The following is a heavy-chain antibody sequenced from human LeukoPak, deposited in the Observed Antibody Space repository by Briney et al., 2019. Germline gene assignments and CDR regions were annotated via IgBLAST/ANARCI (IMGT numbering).Heavy chain of an antibody. CDR2: TSYDGSNT. Sequence: HSGRSLGLSCSASGFTFSNYGMQWVRQAPGKGLEWVALTSYDGSNTYYADSVKGRFTISRDNSKNTLYLQMNSLRVEDTATYYCAKDMSALAGRAPVAQSDYWGQGTLVTVSS. CDR1: GFTFSNYG. V-gene: IGHV3-30*18. J-gene: IGHJ4*02. D-gene: IGHD2-2*01. CDR3: AKDMSALAGRAPVAQSDY.